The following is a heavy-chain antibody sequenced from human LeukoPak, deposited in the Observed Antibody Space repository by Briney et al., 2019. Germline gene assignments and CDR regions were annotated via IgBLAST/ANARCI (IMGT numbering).Heavy chain of an antibody. CDR1: GYTFTSYA. D-gene: IGHD2-15*01. J-gene: IGHJ6*02. CDR2: INAGNGNA. CDR3: ARVQLLPYYYYGMDV. V-gene: IGHV1-3*01. Sequence: ASVKVSCKASGYTFTSYAMHWVRQAPGQRLEWMGWINAGNGNAKYSQKFQGRVIITRDTSASTAYMELSSLRSEDTAVYYCARVQLLPYYYYGMDVWGQGTTVTVSS.